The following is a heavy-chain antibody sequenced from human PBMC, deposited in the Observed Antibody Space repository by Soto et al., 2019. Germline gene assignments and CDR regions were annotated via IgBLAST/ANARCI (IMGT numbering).Heavy chain of an antibody. V-gene: IGHV6-1*01. CDR2: TYYKSKWYF. CDR3: ARGSWADVSAHYYMDF. D-gene: IGHD3-16*01. Sequence: QVQLQLSGPGVVEPSQTLSLTCAISGDSVSSNSAGWNWIRQIPSRGLEWLGRTYYKSKWYFTYAVSVISRITMKPDRSRNQFSLQLNSVAPEDTAVYYCARGSWADVSAHYYMDFWGKGTTVTVSS. CDR1: GDSVSSNSAG. J-gene: IGHJ6*03.